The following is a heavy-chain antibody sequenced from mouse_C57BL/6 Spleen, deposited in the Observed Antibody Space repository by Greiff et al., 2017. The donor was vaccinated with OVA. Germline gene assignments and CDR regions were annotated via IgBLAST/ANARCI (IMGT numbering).Heavy chain of an antibody. J-gene: IGHJ2*01. CDR2: IRNKANGYTT. CDR1: GFTFTDYY. CDR3: ARGYDGYYSYYFDY. V-gene: IGHV7-3*01. Sequence: EVQGVESGGGLVQPGGSLSLSCAASGFTFTDYYMSWVRQPPGKALEWLGFIRNKANGYTTEYSASVKGRFTISRDNSQSILYLQMNALRAEDSATYYCARGYDGYYSYYFDYWGQGTTLTVSS. D-gene: IGHD2-3*01.